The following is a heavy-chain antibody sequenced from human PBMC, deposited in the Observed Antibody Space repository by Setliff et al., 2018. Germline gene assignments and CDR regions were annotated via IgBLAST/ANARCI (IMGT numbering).Heavy chain of an antibody. J-gene: IGHJ6*03. D-gene: IGHD2-2*01. CDR2: IWFDGSNK. CDR3: ARTYCSDTSCYDYYYYMDV. Sequence: GGSLRLSCAASGFTFSDYGMHWVRQAPGKGLEWVAVIWFDGSNKYYAESVKGRFTISRDNSKSSLYLQMNSLRAEDTAVYYCARTYCSDTSCYDYYYYMDVWGKGTTVTVSS. CDR1: GFTFSDYG. V-gene: IGHV3-33*01.